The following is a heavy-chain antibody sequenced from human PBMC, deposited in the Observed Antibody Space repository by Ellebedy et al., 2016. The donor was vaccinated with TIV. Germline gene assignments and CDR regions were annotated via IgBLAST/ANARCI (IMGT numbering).Heavy chain of an antibody. CDR1: DESFRGYY. CDR3: ALPHKAVSGSFKY. V-gene: IGHV4-34*01. D-gene: IGHD6-19*01. J-gene: IGHJ4*02. Sequence: MPSETLSLTCAVSDESFRGYYWSRIRQPPGKGLQWIGDINHSGSSDYNPALKSRVSFSVDPLKNQFSLRLTSVTAADTGVYYCALPHKAVSGSFKYWGQGSLVIVSS. CDR2: INHSGSS.